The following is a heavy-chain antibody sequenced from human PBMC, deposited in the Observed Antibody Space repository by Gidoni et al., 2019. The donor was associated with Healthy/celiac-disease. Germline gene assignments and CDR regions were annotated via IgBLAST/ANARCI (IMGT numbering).Heavy chain of an antibody. Sequence: QVQLVQSGAEVKKPGASVKVSCKASGYTCTGYYLHWVRQAPGQGLEWMGWINPNSGGTNYAQKFQGRVTMTRDTSISTAYMELSRLRSDDTAVYYCARGDSSSSSAYYYGMDVWGQGTTVTVSS. CDR2: INPNSGGT. J-gene: IGHJ6*02. CDR3: ARGDSSSSSAYYYGMDV. V-gene: IGHV1-2*02. D-gene: IGHD6-6*01. CDR1: GYTCTGYY.